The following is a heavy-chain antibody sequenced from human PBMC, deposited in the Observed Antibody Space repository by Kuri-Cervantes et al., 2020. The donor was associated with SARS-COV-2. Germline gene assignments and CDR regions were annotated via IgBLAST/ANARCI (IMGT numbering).Heavy chain of an antibody. V-gene: IGHV4-34*01. CDR3: ARGDVVVVDDTSDYYGMDV. J-gene: IGHJ6*01. CDR2: INHSGST. CDR1: GGSFSGYY. Sequence: GSLRLSCAVYGGSFSGYYWSWIRQPPGRGLEWIGEINHSGSTNYNPSLESRVTMSVDTSRNQFSLKLSSVTAADTTVYYCARGDVVVVDDTSDYYGMDVCGQATTTVSS. D-gene: IGHD2-15*01.